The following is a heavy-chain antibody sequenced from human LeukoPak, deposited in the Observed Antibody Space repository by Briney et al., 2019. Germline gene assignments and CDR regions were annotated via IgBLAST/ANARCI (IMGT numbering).Heavy chain of an antibody. Sequence: SETLSLTCTISGDSIRSFYWSWIRQPPGKGLEWLGYISSTGSTNYSPSLKSRVTISVDTSKNQPSLKLTSVTAADTAVYYCARQVLDFWSPSTLRARFDPWGQGTLVAVPS. D-gene: IGHD3-3*01. CDR1: GDSIRSFY. J-gene: IGHJ5*02. CDR3: ARQVLDFWSPSTLRARFDP. CDR2: ISSTGST. V-gene: IGHV4-4*09.